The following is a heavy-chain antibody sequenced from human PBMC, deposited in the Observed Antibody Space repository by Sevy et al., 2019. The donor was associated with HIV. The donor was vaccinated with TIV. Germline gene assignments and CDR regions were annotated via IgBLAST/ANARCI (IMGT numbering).Heavy chain of an antibody. Sequence: GGSLRLSCAASGFTFSSYGMHWVRQAPGKGLEWVAVIWYDGSNKYYADSVKGRFTISRDNSKNTQYLQMNSLRAEERAVYYCAREVGESYDYVWGSYDYYYYGMDVWGQGTTVTVSS. CDR3: AREVGESYDYVWGSYDYYYYGMDV. D-gene: IGHD3-16*01. CDR1: GFTFSSYG. CDR2: IWYDGSNK. V-gene: IGHV3-33*01. J-gene: IGHJ6*02.